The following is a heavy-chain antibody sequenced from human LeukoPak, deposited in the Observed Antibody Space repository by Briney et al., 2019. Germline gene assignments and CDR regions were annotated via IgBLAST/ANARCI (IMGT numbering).Heavy chain of an antibody. Sequence: SETLSLTCTVSGGSISSSSYYWGWIRQPPGKGLEWIGSIYYSGSTYYNPSLKSRVTISVDTSKNQFSLKLSSVTAADTAVYYCARDPPILYCSSTSCQGDYYYMDVWGKGTTVTVSS. CDR1: GGSISSSSYY. J-gene: IGHJ6*03. V-gene: IGHV4-39*02. D-gene: IGHD2-2*01. CDR2: IYYSGST. CDR3: ARDPPILYCSSTSCQGDYYYMDV.